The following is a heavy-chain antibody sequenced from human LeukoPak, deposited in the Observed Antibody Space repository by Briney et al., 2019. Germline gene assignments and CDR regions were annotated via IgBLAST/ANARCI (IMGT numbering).Heavy chain of an antibody. CDR3: ARDKPSYSSSWHYYYYYYMDV. CDR2: INPNSGGT. J-gene: IGHJ6*03. V-gene: IGHV1-2*02. CDR1: GYTFTGYY. D-gene: IGHD6-13*01. Sequence: ASVKVSCKASGYTFTGYYMHWVRQAPGQGLEWMGWINPNSGGTNYAQKFQGRVTMTRDTSISTAYMELSRLRSDDTAVYYCARDKPSYSSSWHYYYYYYMDVWGKGTTVTVSS.